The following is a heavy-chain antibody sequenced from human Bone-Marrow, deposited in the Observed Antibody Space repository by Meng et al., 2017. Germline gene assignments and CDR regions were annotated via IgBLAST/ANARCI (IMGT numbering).Heavy chain of an antibody. Sequence: GESLKISWAASGFTFTTYAMHWVRQVPGKGLEWVSSISGSGRTTYYATSLKGRFTISRDNSKNTLFLHMSSLGAEDTAIYFCARDGRDPVDVVATSYFEYWGQGTPVTVSS. V-gene: IGHV3-23*01. J-gene: IGHJ4*02. D-gene: IGHD5-12*01. CDR2: ISGSGRTT. CDR1: GFTFTTYA. CDR3: ARDGRDPVDVVATSYFEY.